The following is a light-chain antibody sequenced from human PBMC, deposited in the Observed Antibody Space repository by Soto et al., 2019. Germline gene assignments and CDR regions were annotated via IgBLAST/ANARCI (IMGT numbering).Light chain of an antibody. CDR3: QSYDTSLGGSRV. Sequence: QSVLTQPPSVSGAPGQRITISCTGSTSNIGANFDVNWYQQLPGAAPKLLISVNTNRPSGVPDRFSGSKSGTSAFLAITGLQADDEADYYCQSYDTSLGGSRVFGGGTKVTVL. V-gene: IGLV1-40*01. J-gene: IGLJ3*02. CDR2: VNT. CDR1: TSNIGANFD.